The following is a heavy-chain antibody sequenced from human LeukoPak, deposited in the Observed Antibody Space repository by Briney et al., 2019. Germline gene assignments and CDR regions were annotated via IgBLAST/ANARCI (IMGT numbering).Heavy chain of an antibody. D-gene: IGHD6-13*01. J-gene: IGHJ4*02. Sequence: PGGSLRLSCAASGFTFSSYAMSWVRQAPGKGLEWVSGINWNGGSTGYADSVKGRFTISRDNAKNSLYLQMNSLRAEDTALYYCARSTQQQLAPDYWGQGTLVTVSS. CDR3: ARSTQQQLAPDY. CDR1: GFTFSSYA. CDR2: INWNGGST. V-gene: IGHV3-20*04.